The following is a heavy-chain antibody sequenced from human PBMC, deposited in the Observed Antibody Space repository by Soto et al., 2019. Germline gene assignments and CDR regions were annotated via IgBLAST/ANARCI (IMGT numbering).Heavy chain of an antibody. CDR1: EYSIGSGSY. Sequence: SETLSLTCAVSEYSIGSGSYWAWIRHSPGKGLEWIGSIYHAGSVYYNPSLNGRVALSMDTSKNHFSLKLTSVTAADTAVYYCARTFDYYGMDVWGQGTTVTVSS. V-gene: IGHV4-38-2*01. J-gene: IGHJ6*02. CDR3: ARTFDYYGMDV. CDR2: IYHAGSV.